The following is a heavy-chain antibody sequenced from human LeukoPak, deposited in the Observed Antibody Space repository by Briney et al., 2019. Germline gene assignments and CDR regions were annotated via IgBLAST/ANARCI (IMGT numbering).Heavy chain of an antibody. J-gene: IGHJ4*02. CDR3: AGRGDSGWPAYYFDY. D-gene: IGHD6-19*01. CDR2: IYYTGST. Sequence: PSETLSLTCTVSDGSIISYFWSWIRQPPGKALEWIGYIYYTGSTSYNPSLKSRVTISLDTSKNQISLNLSSVTAADTAVYYCAGRGDSGWPAYYFDYWGQGTLVTVSS. V-gene: IGHV4-59*08. CDR1: DGSIISYF.